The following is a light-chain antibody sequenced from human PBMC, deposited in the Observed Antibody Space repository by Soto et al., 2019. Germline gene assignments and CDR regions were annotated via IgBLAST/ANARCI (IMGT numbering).Light chain of an antibody. V-gene: IGKV1-5*03. CDR2: KAS. CDR1: QSISSW. Sequence: DIQMTQSPSTLSASVRDRVTLXXRASQSISSWVAWYQQKPGTAPKXMSYKASSLERLGPSMFSGSGSVTEFTLTISSLQPDDFATYYCQQYNSYPLTFGGGTKVDIK. CDR3: QQYNSYPLT. J-gene: IGKJ4*01.